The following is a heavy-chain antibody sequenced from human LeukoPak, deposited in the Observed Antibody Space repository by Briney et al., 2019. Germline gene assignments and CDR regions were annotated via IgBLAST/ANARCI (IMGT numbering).Heavy chain of an antibody. D-gene: IGHD3-22*01. CDR3: ARAIYYYDSSGHFDY. CDR2: IYYSGST. V-gene: IGHV4-59*01. J-gene: IGHJ4*02. Sequence: SETLSLTCTVSCGSISSYYWSWIRQPPGKGLEWIGYIYYSGSTNYNPSLKSRVTISVDTSKNQFSLKLSSVTAADTAVYYCARAIYYYDSSGHFDYWGQGTLVTVSS. CDR1: CGSISSYY.